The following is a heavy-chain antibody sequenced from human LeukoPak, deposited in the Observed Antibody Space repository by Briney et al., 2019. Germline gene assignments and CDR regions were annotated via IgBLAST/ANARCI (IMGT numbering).Heavy chain of an antibody. CDR2: ISSSSSYI. J-gene: IGHJ4*02. D-gene: IGHD1-26*01. CDR1: GFTFSSYS. Sequence: GGSLRLSCAASGFTFSSYSMNWVRQATGKGLEWVSSISSSSSYIYYADSVKGRFTISRDNAKNSLYLQMNSLRAEDTAVYYCAREISGSYRSFGYWGQGTLVTVSS. CDR3: AREISGSYRSFGY. V-gene: IGHV3-21*01.